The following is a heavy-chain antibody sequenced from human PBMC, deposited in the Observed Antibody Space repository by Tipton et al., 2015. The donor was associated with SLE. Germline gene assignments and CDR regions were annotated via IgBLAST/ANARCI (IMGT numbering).Heavy chain of an antibody. Sequence: LRLSCPVSGGSISSSSYYWGWIRQPPGKGLEWIGSIYYSGSTYYNASLKSRVTTSVDTSKNQFSLKLSSVTAADTAVYYCAREGCSSTSCYTGGWFDSWGQGTLVTVSS. D-gene: IGHD2-2*02. CDR3: AREGCSSTSCYTGGWFDS. CDR2: IYYSGST. J-gene: IGHJ5*01. V-gene: IGHV4-39*07. CDR1: GGSISSSSYY.